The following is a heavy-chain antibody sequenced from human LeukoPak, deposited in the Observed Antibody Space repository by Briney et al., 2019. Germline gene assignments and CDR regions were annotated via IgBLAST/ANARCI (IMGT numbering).Heavy chain of an antibody. V-gene: IGHV1-8*01. J-gene: IGHJ6*02. Sequence: VNVSCNASGYTFTSYSINLVRHATGQGLEWVGWRNSNSGNIGHAEKYEGRVTITSNTTRSTAYVELSSLRSEDTAVYYWARGGVSSWYYRVYYYYYGVDVWGQGTTVTVSS. CDR2: RNSNSGNI. CDR3: ARGGVSSWYYRVYYYYYGVDV. CDR1: GYTFTSYS. D-gene: IGHD6-13*01.